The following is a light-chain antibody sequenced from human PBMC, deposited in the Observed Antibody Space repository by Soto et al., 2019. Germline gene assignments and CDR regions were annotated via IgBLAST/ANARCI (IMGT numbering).Light chain of an antibody. J-gene: IGKJ3*01. CDR1: QDISSY. CDR3: QQSDNVPVT. Sequence: DIQMTQSPTSLSASVGDSVTITCQASQDISSYLNWYQQKPGKAPKLLNYDASDLATGVPSRFSGVGSGTDFTLTISSLQPEDIATYYCQQSDNVPVTFGPGTKVDIK. V-gene: IGKV1-33*01. CDR2: DAS.